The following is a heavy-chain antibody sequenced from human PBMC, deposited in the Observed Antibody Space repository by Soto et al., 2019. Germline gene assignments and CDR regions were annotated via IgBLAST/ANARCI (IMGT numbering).Heavy chain of an antibody. D-gene: IGHD3-10*01. Sequence: GESLKISCKGSGYSFTSYWIGWVRQMPGKGLEWMGIIYPGDSDTRYSPSFQGQVTISADKSISTAYLQWSSLEASDTAMYYCARVVGGYYGSGSYYKFGYYGMDVWGQGTTVTVSS. V-gene: IGHV5-51*01. J-gene: IGHJ6*02. CDR2: IYPGDSDT. CDR3: ARVVGGYYGSGSYYKFGYYGMDV. CDR1: GYSFTSYW.